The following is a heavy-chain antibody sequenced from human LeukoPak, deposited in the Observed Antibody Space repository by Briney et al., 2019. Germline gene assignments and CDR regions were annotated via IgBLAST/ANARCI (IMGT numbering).Heavy chain of an antibody. CDR3: ARSEVFAMVRGGLPMDV. V-gene: IGHV1-2*02. Sequence: ASVKVSCKASGYTFTGYYTHWVRQAPGRGLEWMGWINPNSGGTNYAQKFQGRVTMTRDTSISTAYMELSRLRSDDTAVYYCARSEVFAMVRGGLPMDVWGKGTTVTVSS. D-gene: IGHD3-10*01. CDR1: GYTFTGYY. J-gene: IGHJ6*04. CDR2: INPNSGGT.